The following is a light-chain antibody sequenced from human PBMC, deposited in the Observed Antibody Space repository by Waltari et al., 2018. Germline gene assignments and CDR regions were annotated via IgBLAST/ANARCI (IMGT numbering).Light chain of an antibody. CDR2: EVT. V-gene: IGLV2-8*01. J-gene: IGLJ1*01. Sequence: HSALTQPPSASGSPGQSVTISCTGTSSDVGGYDYVSWYQQHPGKAPKLIISEVTKRPSGVPDRFSGSKSGNTASLTVSGLQADDEADYYCSSYTSSSTLVFGTGTKVTVL. CDR1: SSDVGGYDY. CDR3: SSYTSSSTLV.